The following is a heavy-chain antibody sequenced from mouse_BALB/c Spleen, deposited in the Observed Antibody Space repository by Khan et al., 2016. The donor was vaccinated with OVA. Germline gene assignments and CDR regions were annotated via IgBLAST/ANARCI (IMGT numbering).Heavy chain of an antibody. D-gene: IGHD2-3*01. CDR3: ARDGSRYNYAMDY. CDR2: ISYSGST. CDR1: GYSITSDYA. J-gene: IGHJ4*01. Sequence: EVKLEESGPGLVKPSQSLSLTCTVTGYSITSDYAWNWIRQFPGNKLEWMGYISYSGSTNYNPSLKSRISITRATSKNQIFLQLNSVTTEDTATYYCARDGSRYNYAMDYWGQGTSVTVSS. V-gene: IGHV3-2*02.